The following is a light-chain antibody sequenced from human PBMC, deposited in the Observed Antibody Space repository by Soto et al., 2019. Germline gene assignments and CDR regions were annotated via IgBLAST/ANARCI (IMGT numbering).Light chain of an antibody. CDR3: CSYAGSYTYG. CDR1: SSDVGGYNY. V-gene: IGLV2-11*01. J-gene: IGLJ1*01. CDR2: DVS. Sequence: QSALTQPRSVSGSPGQSVTISCTGTSSDVGGYNYVSWYQQHPGKAPKLMIYDVSKRPSGVPDRFSGSKSGNTASLTISGLQAEDETDYCCCSYAGSYTYGFGTGTKVTVL.